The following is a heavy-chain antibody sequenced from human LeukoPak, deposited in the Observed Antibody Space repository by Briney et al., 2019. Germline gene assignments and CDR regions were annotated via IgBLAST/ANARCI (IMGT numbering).Heavy chain of an antibody. Sequence: GGTLRLSCAASGFAFSDYGMTWVRQAPGKGLEWVSSISHSSSYIYYADSVKGRFTISRDKAKNSLYLQMNSLRAEDTAVYYCTRGAGTGWRFDSWGQGTLLTVSS. D-gene: IGHD6-19*01. CDR1: GFAFSDYG. CDR2: ISHSSSYI. V-gene: IGHV3-21*01. J-gene: IGHJ4*02. CDR3: TRGAGTGWRFDS.